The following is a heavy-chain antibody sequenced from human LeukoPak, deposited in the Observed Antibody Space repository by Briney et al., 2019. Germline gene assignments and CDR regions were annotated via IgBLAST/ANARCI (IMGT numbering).Heavy chain of an antibody. CDR3: ARKLFHRGSRRDRTSWFDP. CDR1: GYSFTSYW. D-gene: IGHD3-16*01. CDR2: IYPGDSDT. Sequence: GESLKISCKGSGYSFTSYWIGWVRQMPGEGLEWMGIIYPGDSDTRYSPSFQGQVTISADKSISTAYLQWSSLKASDTAMYYCARKLFHRGSRRDRTSWFDPWGQGTLVTVSS. V-gene: IGHV5-51*01. J-gene: IGHJ5*02.